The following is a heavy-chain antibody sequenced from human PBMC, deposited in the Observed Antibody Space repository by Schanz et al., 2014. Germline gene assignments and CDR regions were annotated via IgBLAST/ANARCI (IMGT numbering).Heavy chain of an antibody. CDR1: GGSFSGYY. V-gene: IGHV4-34*01. CDR3: ARGYDFWSGLRGGDY. CDR2: INHSANT. J-gene: IGHJ4*02. Sequence: QVQLQQWGAGLLKPSETLSLTCAVDGGSFSGYYWSWIRQSPDKGLEWIGEINHSANTTYNPSLKSRVTISVDTSNNQFSLKVTSVTAADTALYFCARGYDFWSGLRGGDYWGQGTLVTVSS. D-gene: IGHD3-3*01.